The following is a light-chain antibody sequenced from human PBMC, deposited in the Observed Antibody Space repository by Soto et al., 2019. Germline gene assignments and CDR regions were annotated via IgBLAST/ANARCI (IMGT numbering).Light chain of an antibody. CDR1: SSNIGAGYD. V-gene: IGLV1-40*01. CDR3: QSYDSSLSGYVV. CDR2: GNS. J-gene: IGLJ2*01. Sequence: QSVLTQPPSVSGAPGQRVTISCTGSSSNIGAGYDVNWYQQLPGTAPKLLIYGNSNRPSGVPDRFSGSKSGTSASLAITGLQAEDEADYSCQSYDSSLSGYVVFGGGTKVTVL.